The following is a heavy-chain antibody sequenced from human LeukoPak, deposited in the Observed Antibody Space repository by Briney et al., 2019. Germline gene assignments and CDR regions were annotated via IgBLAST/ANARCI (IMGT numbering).Heavy chain of an antibody. Sequence: PGGSLSLSCAASGITFDIYWMGWVRQPRGEGLEWVAYIKRGGSTKSYVDSVKGRFTIPRDNARNSPYLQMKGLRAEDTAVYYCVRDRMRSTRAFDLWGEGAMVSVSS. V-gene: IGHV3-7*04. CDR3: VRDRMRSTRAFDL. CDR2: IKRGGSTK. CDR1: GITFDIYW. J-gene: IGHJ3*01.